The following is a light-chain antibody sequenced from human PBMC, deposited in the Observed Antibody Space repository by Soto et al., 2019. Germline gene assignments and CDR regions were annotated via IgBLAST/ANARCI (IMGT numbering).Light chain of an antibody. CDR1: SSDVGNYNY. Sequence: QCPLTQPASVSGSPGQSITISCTGTSSDVGNYNYVSWYQHHPGKAPKFMIYEVRNRPSGVSNRFSGSKSGNTASLTISGLQAEDEADYYCSSYSSTKTPVFGTGTKVTVL. J-gene: IGLJ1*01. V-gene: IGLV2-14*01. CDR3: SSYSSTKTPV. CDR2: EVR.